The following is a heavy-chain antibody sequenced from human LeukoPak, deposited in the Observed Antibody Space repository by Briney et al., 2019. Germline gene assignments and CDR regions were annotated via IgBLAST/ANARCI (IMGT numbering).Heavy chain of an antibody. D-gene: IGHD5-18*01. CDR3: AKVSAMVLDYYYGMDV. Sequence: PGGSLRLSCAASGFTFSSYGMHWVRQAPGKGLEWVAVISYDGSNKYYADSVKGRFTISRDNSKNTLYLQMNSLRAEDTAVYYCAKVSAMVLDYYYGMDVWGQGTTVPVSS. J-gene: IGHJ6*02. CDR1: GFTFSSYG. V-gene: IGHV3-30*18. CDR2: ISYDGSNK.